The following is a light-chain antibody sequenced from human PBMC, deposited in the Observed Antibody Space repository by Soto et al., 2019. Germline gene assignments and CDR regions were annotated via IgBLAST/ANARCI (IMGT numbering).Light chain of an antibody. V-gene: IGKV3-15*01. J-gene: IGKJ1*01. CDR1: QSVGSN. CDR2: GAS. CDR3: QQYYNWWT. Sequence: EIVMTQTPDTLSVSPGDRATLSCRASQSVGSNLAWYQQKPGQAPRLLIYGASTRVTGIPARFSGSGSGTEFTLTISSLQSDDFAVYHCQQYYNWWTFGQRAMVDNK.